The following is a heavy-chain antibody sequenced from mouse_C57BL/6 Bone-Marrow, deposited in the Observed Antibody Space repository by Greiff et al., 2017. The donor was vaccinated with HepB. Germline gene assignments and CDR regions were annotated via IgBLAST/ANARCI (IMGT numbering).Heavy chain of an antibody. CDR2: ISSGGDYI. Sequence: EVHLVESGEGLVKPGGSLKLSCAASGFTFSSYAMSWVRQTPEKRLEWVAYISSGGDYIYYADTVKGRFTISRDNARNTLYLQMSSLKSEDTAMYYCTRDDYYGSSSRWYFDVWGTGTTVTVSS. CDR1: GFTFSSYA. CDR3: TRDDYYGSSSRWYFDV. V-gene: IGHV5-9-1*02. J-gene: IGHJ1*03. D-gene: IGHD1-1*01.